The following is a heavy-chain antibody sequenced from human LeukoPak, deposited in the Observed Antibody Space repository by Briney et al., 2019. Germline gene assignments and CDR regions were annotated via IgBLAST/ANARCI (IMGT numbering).Heavy chain of an antibody. CDR1: GGSISSYY. Sequence: SETLPLTCTVSGGSISSYYWSWIWQPPGKGLEWIGYIYYSGSTNYNPSLKSRVTISVDTSKNQFSLKLSSVTAADTAVYYCARGVVVAATHFDYWGQGTLVTVSS. V-gene: IGHV4-59*01. D-gene: IGHD2-15*01. CDR3: ARGVVVAATHFDY. J-gene: IGHJ4*02. CDR2: IYYSGST.